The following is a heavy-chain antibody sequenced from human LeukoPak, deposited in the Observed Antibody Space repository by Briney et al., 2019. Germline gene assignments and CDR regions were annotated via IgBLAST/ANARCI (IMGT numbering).Heavy chain of an antibody. CDR3: AKDTGRPTDAITMEDNAFDI. Sequence: PGGSLRLSCAASGFTLRSYAMNWVRQAPGEGLEWVSAISGSDGNTYYADSVKGRFTISRDDSKNTLYLQMDSLRAEDTALYYCAKDTGRPTDAITMEDNAFDIWGQGTMVTVSS. CDR1: GFTLRSYA. V-gene: IGHV3-23*01. D-gene: IGHD3-3*01. CDR2: ISGSDGNT. J-gene: IGHJ3*02.